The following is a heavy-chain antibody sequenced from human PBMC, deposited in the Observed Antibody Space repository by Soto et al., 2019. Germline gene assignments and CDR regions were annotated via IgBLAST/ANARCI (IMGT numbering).Heavy chain of an antibody. Sequence: QVQLVQSGAEVRKPGSSVRVACKASGDKFSTYAINWVRQVPGQGLEWLGGIITFFGAAMYAQKFQGRVTITAAESATTASMELSSLRSEDTAVYYCARGGKERFRGSGMDVWGQGTTVTVSS. CDR1: GDKFSTYA. D-gene: IGHD1-1*01. V-gene: IGHV1-69*01. J-gene: IGHJ6*02. CDR2: IITFFGAA. CDR3: ARGGKERFRGSGMDV.